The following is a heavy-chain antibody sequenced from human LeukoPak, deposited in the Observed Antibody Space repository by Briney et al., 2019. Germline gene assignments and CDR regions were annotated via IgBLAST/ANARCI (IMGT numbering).Heavy chain of an antibody. CDR1: GGSVSSGTYY. CDR2: IYYSGST. Sequence: SETLSLTCTVSGGSVSSGTYYWSWIRQPPGKGLEWIGYIYYSGSTNYNPSLKSRVTISVDTSKNQFSLKLSSVTAADTAVYYCARDRVRGNSNPFFDYWGQGTLVTVSS. V-gene: IGHV4-61*01. J-gene: IGHJ4*02. D-gene: IGHD4-11*01. CDR3: ARDRVRGNSNPFFDY.